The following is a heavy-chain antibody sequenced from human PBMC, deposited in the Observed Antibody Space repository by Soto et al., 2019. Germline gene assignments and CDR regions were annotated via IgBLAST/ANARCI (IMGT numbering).Heavy chain of an antibody. D-gene: IGHD1-26*01. CDR1: GGVFRNYA. CDR2: IIPVFGPA. V-gene: IGHV1-69*01. CDR3: ARDRWGSYSFDS. J-gene: IGHJ5*01. Sequence: QVQLVQSGAEVKKPGSSVKVSCKASGGVFRNYAINWVRQAPGQGLEWMGGIIPVFGPADYAQKFQGRVTFTADESTNTAYMALTSLNTEDTAVDFCARDRWGSYSFDSWGQGTLVTVAS.